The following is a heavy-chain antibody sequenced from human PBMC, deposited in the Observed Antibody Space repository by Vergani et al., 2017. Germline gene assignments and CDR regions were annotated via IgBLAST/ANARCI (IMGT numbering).Heavy chain of an antibody. V-gene: IGHV3-30*18. CDR2: ISYDGSNK. CDR3: AKDQGFSSGWYDAFDI. D-gene: IGHD6-19*01. Sequence: VQLLESGGGLVQPGGSLRLSCAASGFTFSSYWMHWVRQAPGKGLEWVAVISYDGSNKYYADSVKGRFTISRDNSKNTLYLQMNSLRAEDTAVYYCAKDQGFSSGWYDAFDIWGQGTMVTVSS. J-gene: IGHJ3*02. CDR1: GFTFSSYW.